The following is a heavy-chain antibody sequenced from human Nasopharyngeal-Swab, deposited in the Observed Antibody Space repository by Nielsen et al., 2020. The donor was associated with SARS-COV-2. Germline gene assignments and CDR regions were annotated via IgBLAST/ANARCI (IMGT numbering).Heavy chain of an antibody. V-gene: IGHV4-34*09. CDR3: ARARRNFVVVSAFDY. Sequence: WIRQPPWKGLEWIGEINHSGSTNYNPSLKSRVTISVDTSKNQFSLKLSSVTAADTAVYYCARARRNFVVVSAFDYWGQGTLVTVSS. J-gene: IGHJ4*02. CDR2: INHSGST. D-gene: IGHD2-21*02.